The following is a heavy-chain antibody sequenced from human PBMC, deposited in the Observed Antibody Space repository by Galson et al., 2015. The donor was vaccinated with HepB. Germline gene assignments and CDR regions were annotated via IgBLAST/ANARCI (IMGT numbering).Heavy chain of an antibody. CDR3: TGAMGGYSSSSVWTPFDY. CDR1: GFIFSAYA. V-gene: IGHV3-30*03. D-gene: IGHD6-6*01. CDR2: ISYDASNK. J-gene: IGHJ4*02. Sequence: SLRLSCAASGFIFSAYAMHWVRQAPGKGLEWVAAISYDASNKYYAYYTDSVKGRFTISRDNSKNTVYLQMNSLRAEDTAVYYCTGAMGGYSSSSVWTPFDYWGQGTLVTVSS.